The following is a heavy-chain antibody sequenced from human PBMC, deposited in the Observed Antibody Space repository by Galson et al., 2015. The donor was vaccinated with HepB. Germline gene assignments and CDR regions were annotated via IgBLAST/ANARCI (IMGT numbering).Heavy chain of an antibody. Sequence: SLRLSCAASGFTFSSYGMHWVRQAPGKGLEWVGFIRSKAYGGTTEYAASVKGRFTISRDDSKSIAYLQMNSLKTEDTAVYYCTRLPLYSSSPMNAFDIWGQGTMVTVSS. CDR2: IRSKAYGGTT. V-gene: IGHV3-49*04. CDR3: TRLPLYSSSPMNAFDI. D-gene: IGHD6-13*01. J-gene: IGHJ3*02. CDR1: GFTFSSYG.